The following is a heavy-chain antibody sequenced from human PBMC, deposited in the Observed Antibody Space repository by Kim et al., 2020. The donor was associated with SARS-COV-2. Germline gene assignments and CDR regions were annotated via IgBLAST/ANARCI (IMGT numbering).Heavy chain of an antibody. CDR1: GYTFTSYA. Sequence: ASVKVSCKASGYTFTSYAMNWVRQAPGQGLEWMGWINTNTGNPTYAQGFTGRFVFSLDTSVSTAYLQISSLKAEDTAVYYCARGFSPQWLAYYFDYWGQGTLVTVSS. CDR3: ARGFSPQWLAYYFDY. V-gene: IGHV7-4-1*02. J-gene: IGHJ4*02. D-gene: IGHD6-19*01. CDR2: INTNTGNP.